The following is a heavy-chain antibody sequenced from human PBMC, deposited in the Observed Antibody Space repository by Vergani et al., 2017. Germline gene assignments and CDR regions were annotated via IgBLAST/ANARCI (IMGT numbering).Heavy chain of an antibody. V-gene: IGHV1-69*01. Sequence: QVQLVQSGAEVKKPGSSVKVSCKASGGTFSSYAISWVRQAPGQGLEWMGGIIPIFGTANYAQKFQGRVTITADESTSTAYMERSSLRSEDTAVYYCARGARDYVWGSYYYWGQGTLVTVSS. CDR2: IIPIFGTA. J-gene: IGHJ4*02. CDR3: ARGARDYVWGSYYY. D-gene: IGHD3-16*01. CDR1: GGTFSSYA.